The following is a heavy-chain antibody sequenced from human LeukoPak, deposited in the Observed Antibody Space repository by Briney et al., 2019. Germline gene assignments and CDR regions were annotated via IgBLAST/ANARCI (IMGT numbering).Heavy chain of an antibody. CDR1: GGSLSGYY. V-gene: IGHV4-34*01. Sequence: PSETLSLTCAVYGGSLSGYYWSWIRQPPGKGLEWIGEINHSGSTNYNPSLKSRVTISVDTSKNQFSLKLSSVTAADTAVYYCARGNGDYSGNWFDPWGQGTLVTVSS. CDR2: INHSGST. D-gene: IGHD4-17*01. J-gene: IGHJ5*02. CDR3: ARGNGDYSGNWFDP.